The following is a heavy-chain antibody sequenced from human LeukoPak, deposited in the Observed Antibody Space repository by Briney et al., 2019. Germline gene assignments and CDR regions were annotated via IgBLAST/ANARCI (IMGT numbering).Heavy chain of an antibody. Sequence: GGSLRLSCAASGFTFSSYAMSWVRQAPGKGLEWVSAISGSGGSTYYADSMKGRFTISRDNSKNTLYLQMNSLRAEDTAVYYCAKAQYSSGWYGPDYYYYYGMDVWGQGTTVTVSS. J-gene: IGHJ6*02. D-gene: IGHD6-19*01. CDR2: ISGSGGST. CDR3: AKAQYSSGWYGPDYYYYYGMDV. V-gene: IGHV3-23*01. CDR1: GFTFSSYA.